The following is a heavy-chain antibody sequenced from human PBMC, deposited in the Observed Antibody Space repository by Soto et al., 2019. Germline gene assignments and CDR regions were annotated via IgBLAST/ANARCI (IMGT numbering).Heavy chain of an antibody. J-gene: IGHJ4*02. CDR2: ISGSGGST. CDR3: AKDLGMVGYSGSY. D-gene: IGHD1-26*01. V-gene: IGHV3-23*01. CDR1: GFTFSSYA. Sequence: EVQLLESGGGLVQPGGSLRLSCAASGFTFSSYAMSWVRQAPGKGLEWVSDISGSGGSTYYADSVKGRFTISRDNSKNTLYLQMNSLRAEDTAVYYCAKDLGMVGYSGSYCGQGTLVTVAS.